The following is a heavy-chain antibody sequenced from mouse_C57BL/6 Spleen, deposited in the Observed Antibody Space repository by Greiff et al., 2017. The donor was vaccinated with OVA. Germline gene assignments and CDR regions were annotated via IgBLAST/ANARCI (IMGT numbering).Heavy chain of an antibody. V-gene: IGHV1-69*01. D-gene: IGHD1-1*01. J-gene: IGHJ4*01. CDR2: IDPSDSYT. CDR3: ARFRTRVGYAMDY. Sequence: QVQLQQPGAELVMPGASVKLSCKASGYTFTSYWMHWVKQRPGQGLEWIGEIDPSDSYTNYNQKFKGKSTLTVDKSSSTAYMQLSSLTSEDSAVYYCARFRTRVGYAMDYWGQGTSVTVSS. CDR1: GYTFTSYW.